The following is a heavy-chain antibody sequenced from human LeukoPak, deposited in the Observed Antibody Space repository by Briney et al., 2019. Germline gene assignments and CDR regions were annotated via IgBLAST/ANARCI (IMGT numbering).Heavy chain of an antibody. J-gene: IGHJ5*02. CDR1: GGSISSYY. CDR3: ARMYYYDSSGPPLGWFDP. V-gene: IGHV4-4*07. Sequence: SETLSLTRTVSGGSISSYYWSWIRQPAGKGLGWIGRIYTSGSTNYNPSLKSRVTMSVDTSKNQFSLKLSSVTAADTAVYYCARMYYYDSSGPPLGWFDPWGQGTLVTVSS. D-gene: IGHD3-22*01. CDR2: IYTSGST.